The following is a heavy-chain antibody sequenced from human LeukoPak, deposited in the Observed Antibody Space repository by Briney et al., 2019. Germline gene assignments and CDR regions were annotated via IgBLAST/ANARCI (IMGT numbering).Heavy chain of an antibody. V-gene: IGHV3-23*01. Sequence: GGSLRLSCAASGFRFTNNAMNWVPHAPGKGRECVSPISGSGDTTYYAEPVKGRFTISRDNSRKTLYLHMSSLRADDTALYYCAKTAMIKVIATSYPKGLNYWGQGALVTVSS. CDR1: GFRFTNNA. D-gene: IGHD2-21*01. CDR2: ISGSGDTT. J-gene: IGHJ4*02. CDR3: AKTAMIKVIATSYPKGLNY.